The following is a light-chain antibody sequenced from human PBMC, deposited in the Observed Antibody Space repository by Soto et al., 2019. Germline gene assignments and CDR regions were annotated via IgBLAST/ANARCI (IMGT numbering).Light chain of an antibody. J-gene: IGLJ3*02. Sequence: QSVLTQSSSASASLGSSVKLTCTLSSGHSSYIIAWHQQQPGKAPRYLMKLEGSGSYNKGSGVPDRFSGSSSGADRYLTISNLQFEDEADYYCETWDSNLHWVFGGGTNLTVL. CDR3: ETWDSNLHWV. CDR2: LEGSGSY. CDR1: SGHSSYI. V-gene: IGLV4-60*02.